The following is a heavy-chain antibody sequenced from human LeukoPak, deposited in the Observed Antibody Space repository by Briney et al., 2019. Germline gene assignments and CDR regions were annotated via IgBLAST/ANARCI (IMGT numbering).Heavy chain of an antibody. V-gene: IGHV3-7*01. Sequence: GGSLRLSCAASGFTFSSYWMSWVRQAPGKGLEWVANIKRDGSEKYYVDSVKGRFTISRDNAKNSLYLQMNSLRAEDTAVYYCARKGGYYDFWSGYYSYYYYYGMDVWGQGTTVTVSS. CDR2: IKRDGSEK. CDR1: GFTFSSYW. J-gene: IGHJ6*02. CDR3: ARKGGYYDFWSGYYSYYYYYGMDV. D-gene: IGHD3-3*01.